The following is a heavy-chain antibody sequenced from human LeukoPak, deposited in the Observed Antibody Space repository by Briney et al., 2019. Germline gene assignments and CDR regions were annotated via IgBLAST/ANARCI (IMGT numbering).Heavy chain of an antibody. D-gene: IGHD5-24*01. CDR1: GGTFSSYA. J-gene: IGHJ3*02. CDR2: ISSYGGST. Sequence: SCKASGGTFSSYAMHWVRQAPGKGLEYVSAISSYGGSTYYTDSVKGRFTISRDNSKNTLYLQMSSLRAEDTAVYYCVKDEVKSRDGYNLGAFDIWGQGTTVTVSS. V-gene: IGHV3-64D*09. CDR3: VKDEVKSRDGYNLGAFDI.